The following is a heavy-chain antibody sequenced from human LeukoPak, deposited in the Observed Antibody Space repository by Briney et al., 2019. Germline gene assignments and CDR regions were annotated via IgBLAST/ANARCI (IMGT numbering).Heavy chain of an antibody. J-gene: IGHJ3*02. CDR1: GYTFSNYA. Sequence: ASVKVSCKASGYTFSNYAMHWVRQAPGQRLEWMGWINAGNGNTKYSRKFQDRVTITRDTSASTAYMELSSLRSEDTAIYYCATRGVKVSNAFDIWGQGTMVTVSS. D-gene: IGHD3-10*01. V-gene: IGHV1-3*01. CDR2: INAGNGNT. CDR3: ATRGVKVSNAFDI.